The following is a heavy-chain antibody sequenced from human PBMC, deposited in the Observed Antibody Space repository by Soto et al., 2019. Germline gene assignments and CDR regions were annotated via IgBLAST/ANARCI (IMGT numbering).Heavy chain of an antibody. Sequence: GGSLRLSCAASGFTFSSYAMHWVRQAPGKGLEWVAVISYDGSNKYYADSVKGRFTISRDNSKNTLYLQMNSLRAEDTAVYYCARDVRGGDYDYYFDSWGQGTLVTVSS. CDR2: ISYDGSNK. D-gene: IGHD5-12*01. V-gene: IGHV3-30-3*01. CDR1: GFTFSSYA. CDR3: ARDVRGGDYDYYFDS. J-gene: IGHJ4*02.